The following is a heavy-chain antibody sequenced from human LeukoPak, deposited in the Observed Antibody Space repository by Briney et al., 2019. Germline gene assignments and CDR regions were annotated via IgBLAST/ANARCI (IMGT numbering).Heavy chain of an antibody. Sequence: GGSLRLSCAASGFTFSSYAMHWVRQAPGKGLEWVAVISYDGSNKYYADSVKGRFTISRDNSKNTLYLQMNSLRAEDTAVYHCARSDSSGWYDYYYYGMDVWGQGTTVTVSS. CDR2: ISYDGSNK. D-gene: IGHD6-19*01. V-gene: IGHV3-30*04. CDR1: GFTFSSYA. CDR3: ARSDSSGWYDYYYYGMDV. J-gene: IGHJ6*02.